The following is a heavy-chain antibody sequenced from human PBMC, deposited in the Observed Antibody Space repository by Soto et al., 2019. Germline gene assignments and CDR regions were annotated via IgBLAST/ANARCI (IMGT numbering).Heavy chain of an antibody. V-gene: IGHV3-74*01. CDR2: INPDGSDT. J-gene: IGHJ4*02. Sequence: LRLSCAASGFTFSRYWMHWVRQTPGKGLVWVSRINPDGSDTDYADSVKGRFTISRDNAKNTLFLQMDSLRAEDTAVFYCGRGGSDSPMAPSYWGQGTLVTVSS. CDR1: GFTFSRYW. CDR3: GRGGSDSPMAPSY. D-gene: IGHD5-18*01.